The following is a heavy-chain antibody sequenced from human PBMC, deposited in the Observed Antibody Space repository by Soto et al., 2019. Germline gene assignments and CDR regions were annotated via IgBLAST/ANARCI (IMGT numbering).Heavy chain of an antibody. J-gene: IGHJ3*02. CDR2: IWYDGSNK. D-gene: IGHD3-3*01. Sequence: GGSMRLSCAASGFTFRSYGMHWVRQAPGKGLEWVAVIWYDGSNKYYADSVKGRFTISRDNSKNTLYLQMNSLRAEDTAVYYCARDREYYDFWSGYYSAFDIWGQGTMVTVSS. CDR3: ARDREYYDFWSGYYSAFDI. V-gene: IGHV3-33*01. CDR1: GFTFRSYG.